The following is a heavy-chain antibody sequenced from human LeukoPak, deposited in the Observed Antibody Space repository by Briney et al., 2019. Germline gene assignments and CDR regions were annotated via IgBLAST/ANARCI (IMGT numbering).Heavy chain of an antibody. J-gene: IGHJ4*02. CDR3: ARDQANGMNDY. D-gene: IGHD4/OR15-4a*01. CDR1: GGSISSSNW. Sequence: SETLSLTCAVSGGSISSSNWWWWVRQPPGKGLEWGGEIYHGGSTNYNPSLKCPVTISVAKSKTPLSLTLSSVTAADTAVYYCARDQANGMNDYWGQGTLVTVSS. V-gene: IGHV4-4*02. CDR2: IYHGGST.